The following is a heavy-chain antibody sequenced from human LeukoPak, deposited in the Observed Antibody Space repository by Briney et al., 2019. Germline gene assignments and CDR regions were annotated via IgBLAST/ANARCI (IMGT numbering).Heavy chain of an antibody. J-gene: IGHJ4*02. Sequence: PGGSLRLSCAASGFTVSSSYMSWVRQAPGKGLEWVSVTYSGGSTYYADSVKGRFTISRDNSKNTLYVQMNSLRTEDTAVYYCARGASNSAEYWGQGTLVTVSS. CDR1: GFTVSSSY. V-gene: IGHV3-53*05. CDR3: ARGASNSAEY. CDR2: TYSGGST. D-gene: IGHD2-2*01.